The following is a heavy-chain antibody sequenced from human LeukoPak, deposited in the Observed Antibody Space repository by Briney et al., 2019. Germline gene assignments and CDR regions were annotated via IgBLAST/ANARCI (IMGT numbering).Heavy chain of an antibody. CDR2: ISGYNGNT. CDR1: GYTFTSYG. J-gene: IGHJ3*02. Sequence: ASVKVSCKASGYTFTSYGISWMRQAPGQGLEWMGWISGYNGNTNHGKKSQGRVTMTTDTSTSTAYMELRSLRSDDTAVYYCARGKYYYDTSGYYHDAFDIWGQGTMVTVSS. V-gene: IGHV1-18*01. CDR3: ARGKYYYDTSGYYHDAFDI. D-gene: IGHD3-22*01.